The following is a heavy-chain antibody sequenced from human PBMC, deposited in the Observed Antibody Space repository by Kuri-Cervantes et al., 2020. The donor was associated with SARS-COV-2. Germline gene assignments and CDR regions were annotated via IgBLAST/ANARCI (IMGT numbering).Heavy chain of an antibody. CDR1: GYTLTAYY. CDR3: ARDLGYVQLERRPYYYGMDV. J-gene: IGHJ6*02. CDR2: IIPIFGTA. D-gene: IGHD1-1*01. Sequence: SVKVSCKASGYTLTAYYMHWVRQAPGQGLEWMGGIIPIFGTANYAQKFQGRVTITADESTSTAYMELSSLRSEDTAVYYCARDLGYVQLERRPYYYGMDVWGQGTTVTVSS. V-gene: IGHV1-69*13.